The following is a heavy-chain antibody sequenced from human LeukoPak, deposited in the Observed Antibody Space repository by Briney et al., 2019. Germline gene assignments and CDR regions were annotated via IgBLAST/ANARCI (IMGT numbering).Heavy chain of an antibody. CDR1: GYTFTNYG. D-gene: IGHD2-2*01. Sequence: ASVTVSCKASGYTFTNYGISWVRQAPGQGLEWMGWISAYNANTNYAQKLQGRVTMTTDTSTSTAYMDLRSLRSDDTAVYYCARDLPRYCSSISCYGDAFDIWGQGTMVTVSS. CDR2: ISAYNANT. V-gene: IGHV1-18*01. J-gene: IGHJ3*02. CDR3: ARDLPRYCSSISCYGDAFDI.